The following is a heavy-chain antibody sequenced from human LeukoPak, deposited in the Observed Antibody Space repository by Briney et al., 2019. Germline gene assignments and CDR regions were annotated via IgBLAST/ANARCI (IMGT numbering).Heavy chain of an antibody. CDR1: RGSIRGSIRSYS. Sequence: PSDTLSLIRTVSRGSIRGSIRSYSWSSLRQPPGKGLEWIGYISSSVSANDNPPLRSQDRISVDTSKNQSFLNLSSVRAADTAVYYCARIPLGYSGAYYFDYWGQGTLVTVSP. D-gene: IGHD5-12*01. CDR2: ISSSVSA. V-gene: IGHV4-4*09. J-gene: IGHJ4*02. CDR3: ARIPLGYSGAYYFDY.